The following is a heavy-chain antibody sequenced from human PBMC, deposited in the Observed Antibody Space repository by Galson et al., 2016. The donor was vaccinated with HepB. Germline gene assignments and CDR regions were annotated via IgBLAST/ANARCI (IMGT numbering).Heavy chain of an antibody. J-gene: IGHJ4*02. Sequence: SLRLSCAASGFTFGNYVMSWVRQAPGKGLEWVSSITNIGGNTYYADSVKGRFTISRDNSKNTLYLQMNSLRAEDTAVYYCAKKSPGKELSPPDYWGQGTLVTVSS. D-gene: IGHD1-26*01. CDR3: AKKSPGKELSPPDY. CDR2: ITNIGGNT. V-gene: IGHV3-23*01. CDR1: GFTFGNYV.